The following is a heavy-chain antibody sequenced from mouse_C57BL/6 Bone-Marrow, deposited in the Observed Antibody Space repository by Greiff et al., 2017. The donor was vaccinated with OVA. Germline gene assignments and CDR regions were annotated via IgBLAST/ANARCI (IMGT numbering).Heavy chain of an antibody. CDR2: INPSTGGT. J-gene: IGHJ3*01. CDR3: ARGGTSPFAY. CDR1: GYSFPGSY. D-gene: IGHD4-1*01. Sequence: VQLKESGPELVKPGASVKISCKASGYSFPGSYMNWVKQSPETSLEWIGEINPSTGGTTYNQKFKAKATLTVDKSSSPAYMQLKSLTSEDSAVEYCARGGTSPFAYWGQGTLVTVSA. V-gene: IGHV1-42*01.